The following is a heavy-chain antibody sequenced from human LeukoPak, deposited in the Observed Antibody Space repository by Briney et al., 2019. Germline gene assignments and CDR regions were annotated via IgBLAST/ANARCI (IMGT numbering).Heavy chain of an antibody. J-gene: IGHJ4*02. D-gene: IGHD6-6*01. CDR1: GFIFSTYS. CDR3: ARDRPLQQLVGYYFDY. Sequence: GGSLRLSCAASGFIFSTYSMNWVRQAPGKGLEWVSSISGSSNYIYYADSVKGRFTISRDNAKNSLYLQMNSLRAEDTAVYYCARDRPLQQLVGYYFDYWGQGTLVTVSS. V-gene: IGHV3-21*01. CDR2: ISGSSNYI.